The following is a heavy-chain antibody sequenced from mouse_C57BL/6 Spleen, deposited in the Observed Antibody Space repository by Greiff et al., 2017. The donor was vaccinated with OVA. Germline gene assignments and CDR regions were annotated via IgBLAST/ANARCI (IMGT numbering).Heavy chain of an antibody. CDR1: GFTFSDYG. V-gene: IGHV5-17*01. CDR3: ARGRYGSSYYAMDY. Sequence: EVKLMESGGGLVKPGGSLKLSCAASGFTFSDYGMHWVRQAPEKGLEWVAYISSGSSTIYYADTVKGRFTISRDNAKNTLFLQMTSLRSEDTAMYYCARGRYGSSYYAMDYWGQGTSVTVSS. CDR2: ISSGSSTI. D-gene: IGHD1-1*01. J-gene: IGHJ4*01.